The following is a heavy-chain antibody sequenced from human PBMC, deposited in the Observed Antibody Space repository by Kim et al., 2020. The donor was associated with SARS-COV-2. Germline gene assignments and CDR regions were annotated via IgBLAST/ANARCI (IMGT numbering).Heavy chain of an antibody. V-gene: IGHV3-48*03. D-gene: IGHD2-15*01. CDR2: ISSSGNLL. CDR1: GSTFSNYE. J-gene: IGHJ4*02. Sequence: GGSLRLSCAASGSTFSNYEMNWVRQAPGKGLEWISYISSSGNLLYYTDSVKGRFTVPRDNAKNSLYLQMNGLRAEDTAVYYCASSLVLSPLPSGYCDGGSCDCGDHWGQGTLVTVSS. CDR3: ASSLVLSPLPSGYCDGGSCDCGDH.